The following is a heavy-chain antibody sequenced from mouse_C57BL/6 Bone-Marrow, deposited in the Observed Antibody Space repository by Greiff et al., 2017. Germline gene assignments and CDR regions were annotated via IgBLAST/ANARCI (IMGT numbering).Heavy chain of an antibody. J-gene: IGHJ4*01. Sequence: EVMLVESGGGLVKPGGSLKLSCAASGFTFSDYGMHWVRQAPEKGLEWVAYISSGSSTIYYADTVKGRFTISRDNAKNTLFLQMTSLRSEDTDMYYCARGYYSNYGGYAMDYWGQGTSVTVSS. D-gene: IGHD2-5*01. CDR3: ARGYYSNYGGYAMDY. CDR1: GFTFSDYG. CDR2: ISSGSSTI. V-gene: IGHV5-17*01.